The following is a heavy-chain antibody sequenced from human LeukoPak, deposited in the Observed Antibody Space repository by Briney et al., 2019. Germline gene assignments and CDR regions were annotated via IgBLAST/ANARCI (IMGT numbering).Heavy chain of an antibody. V-gene: IGHV3-30-3*01. D-gene: IGHD6-19*01. Sequence: GGSLRLSCAVSGFTFSSYAMHWVRQAPGKGLEWVAVISDDGSTEYYADSVKGRFTVSRDNAKNSLYLQMSSLRAEDTAVYYCARAFMSYSSGYYPDNWGQGTLVTVSS. CDR2: ISDDGSTE. J-gene: IGHJ4*02. CDR3: ARAFMSYSSGYYPDN. CDR1: GFTFSSYA.